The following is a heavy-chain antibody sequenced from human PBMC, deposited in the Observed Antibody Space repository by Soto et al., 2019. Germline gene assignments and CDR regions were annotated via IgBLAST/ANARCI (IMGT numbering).Heavy chain of an antibody. Sequence: LRLSCAASGFTFSSYAMHWVRQAPGKGLEWVAVISYDGSNKYYADSVKGRFTISRDNSKNTLYLQMNSLRAEDTAVYYCARGLLGYYYDSSGYYHGFDPWGQGTLVTSPQ. CDR3: ARGLLGYYYDSSGYYHGFDP. CDR1: GFTFSSYA. J-gene: IGHJ5*02. CDR2: ISYDGSNK. D-gene: IGHD3-22*01. V-gene: IGHV3-30-3*01.